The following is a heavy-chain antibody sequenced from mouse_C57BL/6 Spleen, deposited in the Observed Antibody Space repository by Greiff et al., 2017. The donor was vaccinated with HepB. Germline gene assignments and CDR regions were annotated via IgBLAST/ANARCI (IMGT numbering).Heavy chain of an antibody. J-gene: IGHJ4*01. CDR2: IDPETGGT. D-gene: IGHD1-1*01. Sequence: VKLQESGAELVRPGASVTLSCKASGYTFTDYEMHWVKQTPVHGLEWIGAIDPETGGTAYNQKFKGKAILTADKSSSTAYMELRSLTSEDSAVYYCTRPSYGDAMDYWGQGTSVTVSS. V-gene: IGHV1-15*01. CDR1: GYTFTDYE. CDR3: TRPSYGDAMDY.